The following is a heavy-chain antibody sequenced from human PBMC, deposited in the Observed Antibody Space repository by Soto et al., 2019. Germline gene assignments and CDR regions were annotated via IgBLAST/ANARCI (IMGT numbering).Heavy chain of an antibody. V-gene: IGHV4-34*01. D-gene: IGHD3-16*02. Sequence: SETLSLTCAVYGGSFSGYYWSWIRQPPGKGLEWIGEINHSGSTNYNPSLKSRVTISVDTSKNQFSLKLSSVTAADTAVYYCARGGGLFRSYYFDYWGQGTLVTVPQ. CDR3: ARGGGLFRSYYFDY. J-gene: IGHJ4*02. CDR2: INHSGST. CDR1: GGSFSGYY.